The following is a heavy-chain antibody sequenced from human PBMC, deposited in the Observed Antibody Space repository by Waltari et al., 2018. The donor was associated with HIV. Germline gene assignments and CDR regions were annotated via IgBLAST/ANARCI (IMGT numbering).Heavy chain of an antibody. D-gene: IGHD2-15*01. J-gene: IGHJ2*01. CDR2: IYPGDSYT. CDR3: ARSLAVAATRYFDL. CDR1: GYRFTSDW. Sequence: EVQLVQSGAEVKKPGESLKISCKASGYRFTSDWIGWVRQMPGKGREWMGIIYPGDSYTRYSPSFQGQVTISADTSISTAYLQWSSLKASDTAIYYCARSLAVAATRYFDLWGRGTLVTVSS. V-gene: IGHV5-51*01.